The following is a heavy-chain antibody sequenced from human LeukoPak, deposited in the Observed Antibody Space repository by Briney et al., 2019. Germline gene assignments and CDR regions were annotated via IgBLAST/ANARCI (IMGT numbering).Heavy chain of an antibody. CDR2: ITTSRDQ. CDR3: ARGSYCPNDVCYDY. V-gene: IGHV3-21*06. D-gene: IGHD2-8*01. J-gene: IGHJ4*02. CDR1: GFIFSDYS. Sequence: GGSLRLSCAASGFIFSDYSMGWVRQAPGKGLEWVSSITTSRDQYHADSVKGRFTVSRDNAKSTVYLQMDSLRADDTAVYYCARGSYCPNDVCYDYWDQGVLVTVS.